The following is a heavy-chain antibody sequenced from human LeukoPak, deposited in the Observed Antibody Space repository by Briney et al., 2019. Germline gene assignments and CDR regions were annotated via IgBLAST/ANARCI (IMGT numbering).Heavy chain of an antibody. D-gene: IGHD1-14*01. CDR2: INQGGSDK. V-gene: IGHV3-7*01. CDR1: GFTFSGHW. CDR3: TRDRSRAEDD. Sequence: PGGSLRLSCAASGFTFSGHWMSWVRQAPGMGLEWVANINQGGSDKYYVDSVKGRFTISRDNANNLLYLQMNSLRGEDTAVYYCTRDRSRAEDDWGQGTLVTVSS. J-gene: IGHJ4*02.